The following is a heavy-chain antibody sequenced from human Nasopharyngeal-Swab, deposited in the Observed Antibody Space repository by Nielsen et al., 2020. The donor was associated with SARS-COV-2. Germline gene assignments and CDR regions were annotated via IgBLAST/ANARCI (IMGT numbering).Heavy chain of an antibody. J-gene: IGHJ6*02. CDR3: ARGTVYYYDSSGYYYYYCYGMDV. Sequence: RQAPGKGLEWIGEINHSGSTNYNPSLKSRVTISVDTSKNQFSLKLSSVTAADTAVYYCARGTVYYYDSSGYYYYYCYGMDVWGQGTTVTVSS. D-gene: IGHD3-22*01. V-gene: IGHV4-34*01. CDR2: INHSGST.